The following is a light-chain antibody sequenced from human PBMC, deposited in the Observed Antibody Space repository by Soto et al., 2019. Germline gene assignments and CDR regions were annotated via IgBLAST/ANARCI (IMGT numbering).Light chain of an antibody. Sequence: EIVMTQSPATLSVSPGERATLSCGASQSVRSNLAWYQQKPGKAPRLLIYGASPRATGIPARFSGSGSGTEFTLTISSLQSEDFGVYYCHQYNNWPAITFGQGTRLEIK. V-gene: IGKV3D-15*01. CDR1: QSVRSN. J-gene: IGKJ5*01. CDR3: HQYNNWPAIT. CDR2: GAS.